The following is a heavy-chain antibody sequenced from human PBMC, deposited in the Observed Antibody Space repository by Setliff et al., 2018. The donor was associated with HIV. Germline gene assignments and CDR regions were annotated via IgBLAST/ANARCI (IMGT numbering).Heavy chain of an antibody. Sequence: PSETLSLTCTVFGGSISGYYWSWIRQPPGKGLEWIGYIYYSGSTNYNPSLKSRVTTSVDTSKNQFSLKLSSVTAADTAVYYCARESPSSSWFYFDFWGQGTLVTVSS. D-gene: IGHD6-13*01. V-gene: IGHV4-59*01. J-gene: IGHJ4*02. CDR3: ARESPSSSWFYFDF. CDR1: GGSISGYY. CDR2: IYYSGST.